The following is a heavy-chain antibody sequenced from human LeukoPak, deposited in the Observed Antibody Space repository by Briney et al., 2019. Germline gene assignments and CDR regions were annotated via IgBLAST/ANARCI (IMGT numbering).Heavy chain of an antibody. V-gene: IGHV7-4-1*02. CDR1: GYTFTSCA. J-gene: IGHJ5*02. D-gene: IGHD6-13*01. Sequence: ASVKVSCKASGYTFTSCAMNWVRQAPGQGLEWMGWINTNTGNPTYAQGFTGRFVFSLDTSVSTAYLQISSLKAEDTAVYYCARGLIAAAGNWFDPWGQGTLVTVSS. CDR2: INTNTGNP. CDR3: ARGLIAAAGNWFDP.